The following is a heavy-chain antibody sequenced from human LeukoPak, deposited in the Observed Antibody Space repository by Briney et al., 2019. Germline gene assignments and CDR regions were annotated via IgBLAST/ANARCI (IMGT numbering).Heavy chain of an antibody. Sequence: ASVKVSCKASGYTFTGYYTHWVRQAPGQGLEWMGWINPNSGGTNYAQKFQGRVTMTRDTSISTAYMELSRLRSDDTAVYYCARDALSLTGTYNWFDPWGQGTLVTVSS. CDR2: INPNSGGT. J-gene: IGHJ5*02. D-gene: IGHD1-7*01. CDR1: GYTFTGYY. CDR3: ARDALSLTGTYNWFDP. V-gene: IGHV1-2*02.